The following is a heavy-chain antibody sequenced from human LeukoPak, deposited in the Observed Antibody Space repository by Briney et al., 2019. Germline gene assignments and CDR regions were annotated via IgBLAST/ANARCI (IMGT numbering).Heavy chain of an antibody. V-gene: IGHV1-69*13. CDR1: GGTFSSYA. D-gene: IGHD3-10*01. CDR2: IIPIFGTA. CDR3: ARDQNTMVRGVPNWFDP. J-gene: IGHJ5*02. Sequence: ASVKVSCKASGGTFSSYAISWVRQAPGQGLGWMGGIIPIFGTANYAQKFQGRVTITADESTSTAYMELSSLRSEDTAVYYCARDQNTMVRGVPNWFDPWGQGTLVTVSS.